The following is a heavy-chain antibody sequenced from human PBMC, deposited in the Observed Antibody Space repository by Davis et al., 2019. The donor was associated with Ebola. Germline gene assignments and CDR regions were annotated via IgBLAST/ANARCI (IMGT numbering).Heavy chain of an antibody. J-gene: IGHJ6*02. D-gene: IGHD3-10*01. CDR3: ARFGSGLYSYYYHYYGLDV. CDR2: IYDSGST. V-gene: IGHV4-59*08. Sequence: SETLSLTCTVSGGSISSYYWNWIRQSPGKGLEWIGYIYDSGSTYYSPSLKSRVTISLDTSKNQFSLNLTSVTAADTAVYYCARFGSGLYSYYYHYYGLDVWGQGTTVTVSS. CDR1: GGSISSYY.